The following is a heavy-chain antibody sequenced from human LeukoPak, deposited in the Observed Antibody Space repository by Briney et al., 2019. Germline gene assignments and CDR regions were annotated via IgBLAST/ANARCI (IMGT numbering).Heavy chain of an antibody. CDR3: AKERGYGDYYYFDY. D-gene: IGHD4-17*01. J-gene: IGHJ4*02. V-gene: IGHV3-74*01. CDR2: INSDGIIT. CDR1: GFSFSRYW. Sequence: GGSLRLSCAASGFSFSRYWMHWVRQVPGKGLVWVSHINSDGIITNYADSVKGRFTISRDNAKNTLYLQMSSLRAEDTAVYYCAKERGYGDYYYFDYWGQGTLVTVSS.